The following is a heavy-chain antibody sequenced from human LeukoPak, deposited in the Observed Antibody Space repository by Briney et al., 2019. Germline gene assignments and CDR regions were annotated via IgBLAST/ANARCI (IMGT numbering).Heavy chain of an antibody. Sequence: GRSLRLSCAASGFTFDDYAMHWVRQAPGKGLEWVSGISWNSGSIGYADSVKGRFTISRDNAKNSLYLQMNSLRAEDTALYHCAKTMWSGYYSVEGFDYWGQGALVTVSS. CDR2: ISWNSGSI. D-gene: IGHD3-3*01. CDR1: GFTFDDYA. J-gene: IGHJ4*02. CDR3: AKTMWSGYYSVEGFDY. V-gene: IGHV3-9*01.